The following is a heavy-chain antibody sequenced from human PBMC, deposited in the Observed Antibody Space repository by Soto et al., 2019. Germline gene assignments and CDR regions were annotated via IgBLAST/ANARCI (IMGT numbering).Heavy chain of an antibody. CDR1: GFSFTGYY. CDR3: ATALTRQLAYWLDP. Sequence: ASVKVSCKASGFSFTGYYIHWLRQAPGQGLEWMGWINAHSGGTEYAQKFQGRVTLTRDTSIATAYLTLTSLTSDDTALYYCATALTRQLAYWLDPWGQGTQVTVSS. CDR2: INAHSGGT. D-gene: IGHD6-6*01. V-gene: IGHV1-2*02. J-gene: IGHJ5*02.